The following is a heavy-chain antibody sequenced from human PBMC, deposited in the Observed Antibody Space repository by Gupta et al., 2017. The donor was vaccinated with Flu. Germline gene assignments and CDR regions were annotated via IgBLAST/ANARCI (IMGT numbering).Heavy chain of an antibody. CDR2: IIGSGDSM. Sequence: DVQLLESGGDLVQPGGSLRLSCTASGFTFSSSAMSWVRQAPGKGLEWVAAIIGSGDSMYYANSLKGRFTISRDNSKNTVYLQMNGLRAEDTAVYYCAKDNPTTYKNLGSYRNDYWGQGTLVTVSS. D-gene: IGHD3-16*02. CDR3: AKDNPTTYKNLGSYRNDY. CDR1: GFTFSSSA. V-gene: IGHV3-23*01. J-gene: IGHJ4*02.